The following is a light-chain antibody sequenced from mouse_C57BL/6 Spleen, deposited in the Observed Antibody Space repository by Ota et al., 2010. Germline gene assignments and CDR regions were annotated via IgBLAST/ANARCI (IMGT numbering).Light chain of an antibody. CDR1: ESVNSGNQKNY. J-gene: IGKJ2*01. CDR3: QNDYSYPT. Sequence: IVMTTVSILPDCDXRREGHYELQVQSESVNSGNQKNYLTWYQQKPGQPPKLLIYWASTRESGVPDRFTGSGSGTDFTLTISSVQAEDLAVYYCQNDYSYPTFGGGTKLEIK. CDR2: WAS. V-gene: IGKV8-19*01.